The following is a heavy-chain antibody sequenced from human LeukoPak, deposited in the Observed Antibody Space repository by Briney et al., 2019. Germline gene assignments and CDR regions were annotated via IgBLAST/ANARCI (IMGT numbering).Heavy chain of an antibody. V-gene: IGHV1-8*01. CDR1: GYTFTSYD. CDR3: ARVRYCSGGSCYSDDAFDI. D-gene: IGHD2-15*01. CDR2: MNPNSGNT. Sequence: ASVKVSCKASGYTFTSYDINGVRQATGQGLEGMGWMNPNSGNTGYAQKFQGRVTMTRNTSISTAYMELSSLRSEDTAVYYCARVRYCSGGSCYSDDAFDIWGQGTMVTVSS. J-gene: IGHJ3*02.